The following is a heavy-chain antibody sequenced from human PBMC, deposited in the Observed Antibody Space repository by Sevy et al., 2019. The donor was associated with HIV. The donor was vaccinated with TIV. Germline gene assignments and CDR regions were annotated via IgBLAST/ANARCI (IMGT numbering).Heavy chain of an antibody. CDR3: ARSEWLRLDYFDY. CDR2: IKQDGSEK. CDR1: GFTFSSYW. Sequence: GGSLRLSCAASGFTFSSYWMSWVRQAPGKGLEWVANIKQDGSEKYYVDSVKGRFTISRDNAKNSLYLQMNSLRAEDTAVYYRARSEWLRLDYFDYWGQGTLVTVSS. J-gene: IGHJ4*02. V-gene: IGHV3-7*03. D-gene: IGHD5-12*01.